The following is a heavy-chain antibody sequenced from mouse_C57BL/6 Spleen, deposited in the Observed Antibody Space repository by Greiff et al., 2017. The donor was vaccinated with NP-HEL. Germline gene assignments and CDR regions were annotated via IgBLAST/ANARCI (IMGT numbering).Heavy chain of an antibody. CDR2: INPNNGGT. CDR1: GYTFTDYY. Sequence: EVQLQQSGPELVKPGASVKISCKASGYTFTDYYMNWVKQSHGKSLEWIGDINPNNGGTSYNQKFKGKATLTVDKSSSTAYMELRSLTSEDSAVYYCARNYHGSSYGLYYFDYWGQGTTLTVSS. J-gene: IGHJ2*01. D-gene: IGHD1-1*01. V-gene: IGHV1-26*01. CDR3: ARNYHGSSYGLYYFDY.